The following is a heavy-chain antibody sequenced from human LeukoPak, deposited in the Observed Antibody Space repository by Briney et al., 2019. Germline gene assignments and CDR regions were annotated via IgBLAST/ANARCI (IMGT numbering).Heavy chain of an antibody. CDR1: GFTFSGYA. V-gene: IGHV3-30-3*01. CDR3: ARGGRGYYDSSGLRYNWFDP. Sequence: GGSLRLSCAASGFTFSGYAMHWVHQAPGKGLEWVAVISYDGSNKYYADSVKGRFTISRDNSKNTLYLQMNSLRAEDTAVYYCARGGRGYYDSSGLRYNWFDPWAQGTQVTVSS. CDR2: ISYDGSNK. D-gene: IGHD3-22*01. J-gene: IGHJ5*02.